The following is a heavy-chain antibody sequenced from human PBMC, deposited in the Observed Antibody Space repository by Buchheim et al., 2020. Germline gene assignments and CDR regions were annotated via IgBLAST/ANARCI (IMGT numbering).Heavy chain of an antibody. D-gene: IGHD6-13*01. CDR3: ARGGGSLYSSTFV. CDR1: GYTFTGYY. J-gene: IGHJ4*02. CDR2: INPNSGDT. Sequence: QVQLVQSGAEVKKPGASVKVSCKASGYTFTGYYMHWARQAPGQGLEWMGWINPNSGDTNYAQKFQGRVTMTRDTSISTAYMELSGLKSDDTAVYYCARGGGSLYSSTFVWDQGTL. V-gene: IGHV1-2*02.